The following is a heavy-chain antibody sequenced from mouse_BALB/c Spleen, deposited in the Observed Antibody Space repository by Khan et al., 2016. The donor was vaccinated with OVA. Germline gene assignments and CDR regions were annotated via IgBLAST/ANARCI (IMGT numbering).Heavy chain of an antibody. CDR3: ARSVTFTTVGATDFDY. V-gene: IGHV3-2*02. J-gene: IGHJ2*01. CDR1: GYSITSDYA. CDR2: ISYSGST. Sequence: EVQLLETGPGLVKPSQSLSLTCTVTGYSITSDYAWNWIRQFPGNKLEWMGYISYSGSTRHNPSLKSRISITRDTSKYPFFLQLNSVTTEDSATDYCARSVTFTTVGATDFDYWGQGTTLTVSA. D-gene: IGHD1-1*01.